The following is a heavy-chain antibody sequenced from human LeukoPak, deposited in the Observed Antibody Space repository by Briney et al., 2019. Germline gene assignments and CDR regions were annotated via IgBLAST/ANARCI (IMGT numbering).Heavy chain of an antibody. CDR3: ARANQRGRIQLWARNYYYYYMDV. Sequence: PSETLSLTCTVSGGSISSSSYYWGWIRQPPGKGLEWIGSIYYSGSTYYNPSLKSRVTISVDTSKNQFSLKLSSVTAADTAVYYCARANQRGRIQLWARNYYYYYMDVWGKGTTVTVSS. V-gene: IGHV4-39*07. J-gene: IGHJ6*03. CDR1: GGSISSSSYY. D-gene: IGHD5-18*01. CDR2: IYYSGST.